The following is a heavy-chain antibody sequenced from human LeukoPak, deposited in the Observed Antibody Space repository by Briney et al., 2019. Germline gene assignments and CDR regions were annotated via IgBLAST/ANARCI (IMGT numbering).Heavy chain of an antibody. D-gene: IGHD3-22*01. CDR1: GGSISSSSYY. Sequence: PSETLSLTCTVSGGSISSSSYYWGWIRQPPGKGLEWIGSIYYSGSTYYNPSLKSRVTISVDTSKNQFSLKLSSVTAADTAVYYCARESDSSGYYGAPAFDIWGQGTMVTVSS. J-gene: IGHJ3*02. CDR3: ARESDSSGYYGAPAFDI. CDR2: IYYSGST. V-gene: IGHV4-39*07.